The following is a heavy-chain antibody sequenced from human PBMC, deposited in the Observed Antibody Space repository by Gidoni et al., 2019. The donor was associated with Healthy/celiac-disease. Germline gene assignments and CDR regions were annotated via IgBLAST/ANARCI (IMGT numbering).Heavy chain of an antibody. CDR1: GGTFSSYA. V-gene: IGHV1-69*01. CDR3: AGERDIVVVPAENWFDP. CDR2: IIPIFGTA. D-gene: IGHD2-2*01. J-gene: IGHJ5*02. Sequence: QVQLVQSGAEVKKPGSSVKVSCKVSGGTFSSYAISWVRQAPGQGLEWMGGIIPIFGTANYAQKFQGRVTMTADESTSTADMELSSLRSEDTAVYYCAGERDIVVVPAENWFDPWGQGTLVTVSS.